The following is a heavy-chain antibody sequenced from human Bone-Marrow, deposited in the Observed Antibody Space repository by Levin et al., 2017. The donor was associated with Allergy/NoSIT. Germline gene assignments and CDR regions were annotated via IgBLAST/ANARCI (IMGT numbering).Heavy chain of an antibody. V-gene: IGHV3-30*18. D-gene: IGHD2-15*01. CDR1: GFTFSTYA. CDR3: AKAEVAFDF. Sequence: PGGSLRLSCAASGFTFSTYAMYWLRQAPGKGLEWVALISYDGTKKKFGDSVKGRFSISRDNSKNTLYLQMNSLRTEDTAEYYCAKAEVAFDFWGQGTLVTVSS. J-gene: IGHJ4*02. CDR2: ISYDGTKK.